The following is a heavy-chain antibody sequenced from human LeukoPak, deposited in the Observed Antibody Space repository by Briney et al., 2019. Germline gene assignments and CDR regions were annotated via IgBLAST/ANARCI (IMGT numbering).Heavy chain of an antibody. D-gene: IGHD6-13*01. V-gene: IGHV3-74*01. CDR3: ARAGYSSSWRERYKYYFDY. CDR2: IVIDGRTT. CDR1: GFTFSGYW. J-gene: IGHJ4*02. Sequence: GGSLRFSCVAPGFTFSGYWWHRVPQGPGRGRWWVSRIVIDGRTTNYADSVKGRFTISRDNAKNSLYLQMKSLRAEDTAVYYCARAGYSSSWRERYKYYFDYWGQGTLVTVSS.